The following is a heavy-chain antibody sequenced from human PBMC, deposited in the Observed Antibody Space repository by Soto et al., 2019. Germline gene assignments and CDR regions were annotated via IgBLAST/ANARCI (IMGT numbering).Heavy chain of an antibody. V-gene: IGHV3-13*01. CDR3: ARVRGGASGLTTPYYYMDV. CDR2: IGTAGDT. J-gene: IGHJ6*03. Sequence: GGSLRLSCAASGFTFSSYDMHWVRQATGKGLEWVSAIGTAGDTYYPGSVKGRFTISRENAKNSLYLQMNSLRAGDTAVYYCARVRGGASGLTTPYYYMDVWGKGTTVTVSS. D-gene: IGHD4-17*01. CDR1: GFTFSSYD.